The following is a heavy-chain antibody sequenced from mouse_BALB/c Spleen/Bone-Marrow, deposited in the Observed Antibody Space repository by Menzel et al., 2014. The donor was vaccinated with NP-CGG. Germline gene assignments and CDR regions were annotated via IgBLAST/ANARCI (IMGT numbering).Heavy chain of an antibody. J-gene: IGHJ4*01. Sequence: QVQLQQSEAELVRPGTSVKVSCKASGYAFTNYLIEWVKQRPGQGLEWIGVINPGSGGTNYNEKFKGKATLTADKSSSTAYMQLSSQTSDDSAVYFCARWDYAMDYWGQGTSVTVSS. CDR1: GYAFTNYL. CDR2: INPGSGGT. CDR3: ARWDYAMDY. V-gene: IGHV1-54*01.